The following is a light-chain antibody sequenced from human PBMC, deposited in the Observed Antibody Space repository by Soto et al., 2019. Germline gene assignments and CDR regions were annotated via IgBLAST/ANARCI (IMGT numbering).Light chain of an antibody. J-gene: IGKJ1*01. CDR3: QQYGTSPRT. Sequence: EIVLTQSPGTLSLSPGERATLSCRASQSVRNNYLAWYQQRPGQAPRLLIYAASSRATGIPDRFSGSGSGTDFTLTISRLEPEDFAVYYCQQYGTSPRTFGQGTKLDIK. CDR2: AAS. CDR1: QSVRNNY. V-gene: IGKV3-20*01.